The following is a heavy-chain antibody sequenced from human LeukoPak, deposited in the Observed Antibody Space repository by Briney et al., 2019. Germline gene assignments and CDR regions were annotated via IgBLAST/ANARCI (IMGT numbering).Heavy chain of an antibody. CDR3: ARRAEPSSGWHVIAY. J-gene: IGHJ4*02. CDR1: GYSSTNYW. D-gene: IGHD6-19*01. V-gene: IGHV5-10-1*01. CDR2: IDPSDSYT. Sequence: GESLRISCKGSGYSSTNYWISWVRQMPGKGLEWMGRIDPSDSYTTYSPSFQGLVTISADKSISTAYLQWTSLKASDTAMYYCARRAEPSSGWHVIAYWGQGTLVTVSS.